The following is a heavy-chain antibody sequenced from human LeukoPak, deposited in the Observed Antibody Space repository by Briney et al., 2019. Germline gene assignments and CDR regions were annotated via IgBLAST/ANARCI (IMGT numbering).Heavy chain of an antibody. CDR1: GFTFSSYS. CDR3: ARGYPYSKYVPYYFDY. Sequence: GGSLRLSCAASGFTFSSYSMNWVRQAPGKGLEWVSSISSSSGYIYYADSVKGRFTISRDNAKNSLYLQMNSLRAEDTAVYYCARGYPYSKYVPYYFDYWGQGTLVTVSS. CDR2: ISSSSGYI. D-gene: IGHD4-11*01. V-gene: IGHV3-21*01. J-gene: IGHJ4*02.